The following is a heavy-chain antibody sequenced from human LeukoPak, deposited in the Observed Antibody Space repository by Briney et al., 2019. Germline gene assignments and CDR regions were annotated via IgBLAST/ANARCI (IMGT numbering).Heavy chain of an antibody. CDR3: ARVSYYSDSSAYDY. CDR2: INSDGSST. Sequence: GGSLRLSCAASGFTFSSYWMHWVRQAPGKGLVWVSRINSDGSSTYYADSVKGRFTISRDNAKNSLYLQMNSLRAEDTAVYYCARVSYYSDSSAYDYWGQGTLATVSS. D-gene: IGHD3-22*01. J-gene: IGHJ4*02. CDR1: GFTFSSYW. V-gene: IGHV3-74*01.